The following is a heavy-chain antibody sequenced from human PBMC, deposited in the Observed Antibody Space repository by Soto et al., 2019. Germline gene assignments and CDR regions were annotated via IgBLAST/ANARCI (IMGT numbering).Heavy chain of an antibody. CDR3: ARPKGYCSGGSCYSEYFQH. J-gene: IGHJ1*01. Sequence: ASVKVSCKASGYTFTSYAMHWVRQAPGQRLEWMGWINAGNGNTKYSQKFQGRVTITRDTSASTAYMELSSLRSEDTAVYYCARPKGYCSGGSCYSEYFQHWGQGTLVTVSS. CDR2: INAGNGNT. V-gene: IGHV1-3*01. CDR1: GYTFTSYA. D-gene: IGHD2-15*01.